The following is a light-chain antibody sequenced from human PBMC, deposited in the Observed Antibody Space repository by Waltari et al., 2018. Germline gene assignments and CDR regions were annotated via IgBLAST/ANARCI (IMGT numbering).Light chain of an antibody. Sequence: QSALTQPPSASGSPGQSVTISCSGTSSDVGGYNYVSWYQQHPGKAPKLMIYEVNKRPSGVPDRCSGSKSGNTASLTVSGLQAEDEADYYCSSYAGSSNVVFGGGTKLTVL. CDR1: SSDVGGYNY. CDR2: EVN. CDR3: SSYAGSSNVV. J-gene: IGLJ2*01. V-gene: IGLV2-8*01.